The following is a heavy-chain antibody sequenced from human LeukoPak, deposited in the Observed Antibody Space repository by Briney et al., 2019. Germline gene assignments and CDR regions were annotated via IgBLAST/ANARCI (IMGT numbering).Heavy chain of an antibody. V-gene: IGHV4-4*07. CDR3: AKSDGYGLIDY. D-gene: IGHD5-24*01. J-gene: IGHJ4*02. CDR2: IYPSGST. CDR1: GGSISSYY. Sequence: KSSETLSLTCTVSGGSISSYYWSWIRQPAGKGLEWIGRIYPSGSTNYNPSLKSRVTMSVDTSKNQFSLRLSSVTTADTAVYYCAKSDGYGLIDYWGQGTLVTVSS.